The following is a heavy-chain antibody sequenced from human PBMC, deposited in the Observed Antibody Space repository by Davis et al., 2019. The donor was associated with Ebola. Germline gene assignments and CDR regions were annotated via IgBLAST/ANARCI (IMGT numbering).Heavy chain of an antibody. J-gene: IGHJ4*02. CDR1: GYTFNSYY. Sequence: ASVKVSCKASGYTFNSYYIHWVRQAPGKGLEWMGGFDPEDGETIYAQKFQGRVTMTRDTSITTAYMELSSLRSTDTAVYFCARTNFHFDSSGQGYSFDYWGQGTLVTVSS. CDR3: ARTNFHFDSSGQGYSFDY. D-gene: IGHD3-22*01. V-gene: IGHV1-46*02. CDR2: FDPEDGET.